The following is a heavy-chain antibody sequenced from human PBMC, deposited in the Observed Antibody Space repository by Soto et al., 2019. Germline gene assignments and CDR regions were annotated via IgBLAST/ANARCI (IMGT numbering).Heavy chain of an antibody. CDR1: GFTFSSYA. J-gene: IGHJ6*02. CDR2: ISGSGGST. D-gene: IGHD3-10*01. V-gene: IGHV3-23*01. CDR3: AKDLYYGSGSPTPHYYYYGMDV. Sequence: PGGSLRLSCAASGFTFSSYAMSWVRQAPGKGLEWVSAISGSGGSTYYADSVKGRFTISRDNSKNTLYLQMNSLRAEDTAVYYCAKDLYYGSGSPTPHYYYYGMDVWGQGTTVTVSS.